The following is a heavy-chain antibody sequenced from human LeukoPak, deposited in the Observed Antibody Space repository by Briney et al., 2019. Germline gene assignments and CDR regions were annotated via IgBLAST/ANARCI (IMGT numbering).Heavy chain of an antibody. CDR2: IYPGDSDT. J-gene: IGHJ4*02. D-gene: IGHD6-13*01. V-gene: IGHV5-51*01. CDR3: ARDSSSWYESYFDY. CDR1: GYSFTSYW. Sequence: RAGESLKISCKGSGYSFTSYWIGWVRQMPGKGLEWMGIIYPGDSDTRYSPSFQGQVTISADKSISTAYLQWSSLKASDTAMYYCARDSSSWYESYFDYWGQGTLVTASS.